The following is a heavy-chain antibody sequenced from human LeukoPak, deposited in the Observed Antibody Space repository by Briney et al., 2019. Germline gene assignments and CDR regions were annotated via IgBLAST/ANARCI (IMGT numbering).Heavy chain of an antibody. J-gene: IGHJ4*02. V-gene: IGHV4-30-4*01. CDR2: IYHRGST. D-gene: IGHD1-26*01. Sequence: PSETLSLTCTVSGGSITNGDNYWSWIRQPPGKGLEWIGYIYHRGSTYYNPSLESRVTVSVDTSKNQFSLKLRSVTAADTAVYYCARDSSGASYVVWGQGTLVTVSS. CDR3: ARDSSGASYVV. CDR1: GGSITNGDNY.